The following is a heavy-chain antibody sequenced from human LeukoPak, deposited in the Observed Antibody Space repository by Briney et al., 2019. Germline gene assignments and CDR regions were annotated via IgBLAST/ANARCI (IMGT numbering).Heavy chain of an antibody. CDR1: GGSISSYY. Sequence: PSETLSLTCTASGGSISSYYWSWIRQPAGKGLEWIGRIYTSGSTNYNPSLKSRVTMSVDTSKNQFSLKLSSVTAADTAVYYCARGSPWYYDFWSGYRPDYMDVWGKGTTVAVSS. D-gene: IGHD3-3*01. CDR3: ARGSPWYYDFWSGYRPDYMDV. V-gene: IGHV4-4*07. J-gene: IGHJ6*03. CDR2: IYTSGST.